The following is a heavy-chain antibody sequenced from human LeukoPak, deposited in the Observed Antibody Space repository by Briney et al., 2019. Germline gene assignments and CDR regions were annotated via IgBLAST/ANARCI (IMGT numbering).Heavy chain of an antibody. V-gene: IGHV1-69*04. J-gene: IGHJ4*02. CDR2: IIPILGIA. D-gene: IGHD5-24*01. Sequence: SVKVSCKASGGTFSSYAISRVRQAPGQGLEWMGRIIPILGIANYAQKFQGRATITADKSTSTAYMELSSLRSEDTAVYYCAREWQEMATSDYWAREPWSPSPQ. CDR3: AREWQEMATSDY. CDR1: GGTFSSYA.